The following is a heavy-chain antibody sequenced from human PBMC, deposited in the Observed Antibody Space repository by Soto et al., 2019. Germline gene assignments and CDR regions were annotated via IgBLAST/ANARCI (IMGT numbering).Heavy chain of an antibody. CDR1: GFSFSSYG. Sequence: GGSLRLSCAASGFSFSSYGMHWVRQAPGKGLEWVAVIWYDGSNKYYADSVKGRFTISRDNSKNTLYLQMNSLSAEDTAVYYCARSDSGSYFYFDYWGQGTLVTVSS. V-gene: IGHV3-33*01. J-gene: IGHJ4*02. D-gene: IGHD1-26*01. CDR2: IWYDGSNK. CDR3: ARSDSGSYFYFDY.